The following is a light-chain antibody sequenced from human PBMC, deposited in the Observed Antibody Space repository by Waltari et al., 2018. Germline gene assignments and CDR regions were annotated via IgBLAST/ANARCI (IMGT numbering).Light chain of an antibody. CDR1: NLGNTY. CDR2: QDK. J-gene: IGLJ2*01. CDR3: QVWDRTKVI. Sequence: SYELTQPLSVSVSPGQTAKITCTGDNLGNTYVSWYHQKAGQSPVLVIYQDKYRPSGIPERISGSGTNSGNAATLTIRRTQSMDESDYYCQVWDRTKVIFGGGTKLTVL. V-gene: IGLV3-1*01.